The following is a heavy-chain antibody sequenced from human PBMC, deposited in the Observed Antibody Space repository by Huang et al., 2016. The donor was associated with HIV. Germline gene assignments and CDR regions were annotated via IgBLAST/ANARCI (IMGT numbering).Heavy chain of an antibody. CDR3: ARGQLGSYGDYDVLY. CDR2: IITMFGTP. J-gene: IGHJ4*02. V-gene: IGHV1-69*13. D-gene: IGHD4-17*01. CDR1: GGTFSTYA. Sequence: QVQLVQSGAEVKTPGSSVKVSCKASGGTFSTYAISWVRQARGQGLEWMGGIITMFGTPNYARKFQGRVTITADDSTSTTDVEVSRLRAEDTALYYCARGQLGSYGDYDVLYWGQGTLVTVSS.